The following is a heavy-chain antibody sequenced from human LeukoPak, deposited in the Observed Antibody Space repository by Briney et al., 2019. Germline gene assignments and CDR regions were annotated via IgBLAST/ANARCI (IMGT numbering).Heavy chain of an antibody. CDR3: ARDLGVYDPDAFDI. Sequence: GGSLRLSCAASGFTFSSYWMSWVRQAPGKGLEWVANIKQDGSEKYYVDSVKGRFTISRDNAKNSLYLQMNSLRAEDTAVYYCARDLGVYDPDAFDIWGQGTMVTVSS. CDR2: IKQDGSEK. V-gene: IGHV3-7*01. D-gene: IGHD3-3*01. CDR1: GFTFSSYW. J-gene: IGHJ3*02.